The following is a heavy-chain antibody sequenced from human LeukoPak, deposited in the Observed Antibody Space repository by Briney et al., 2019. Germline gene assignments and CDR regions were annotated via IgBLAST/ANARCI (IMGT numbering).Heavy chain of an antibody. CDR1: GYTFTGYY. V-gene: IGHV1-2*02. Sequence: ASVKVSCKASGYTFTGYYMHWVRQAPGQGLEWMGWINPNSGGTNYAQKFQGRVTMTRDTSISTAYMELSRLRSDDTAVYYCARAYVPLTFVTDYWGQGTLVTVSS. J-gene: IGHJ4*02. CDR2: INPNSGGT. D-gene: IGHD2/OR15-2a*01. CDR3: ARAYVPLTFVTDY.